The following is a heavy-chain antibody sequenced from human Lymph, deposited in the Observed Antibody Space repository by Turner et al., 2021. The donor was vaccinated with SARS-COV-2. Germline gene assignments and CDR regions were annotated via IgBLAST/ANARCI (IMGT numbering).Heavy chain of an antibody. V-gene: IGHV3-33*01. CDR2: RWYDGSNK. D-gene: IGHD5-18*01. Sequence: QVQLVESGGGVVQPGRSLRLSCAASGFTFSSYGMHWVRQAPGKGLEWVAARWYDGSNKYYADSVKGRFTISRDNSKNTLYLQMNSLRAEDTAVYYCARQLWLRGTFDYWGQGTLVTVSS. CDR3: ARQLWLRGTFDY. CDR1: GFTFSSYG. J-gene: IGHJ4*02.